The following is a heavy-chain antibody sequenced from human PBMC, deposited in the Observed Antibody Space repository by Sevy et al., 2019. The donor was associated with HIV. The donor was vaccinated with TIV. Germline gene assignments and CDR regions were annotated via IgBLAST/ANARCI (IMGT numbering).Heavy chain of an antibody. CDR1: GYTFITYA. CDR2: INTNTGNP. V-gene: IGHV7-4-1*02. J-gene: IGHJ5*02. CDR3: ARDITMHLGVSRWFDP. Sequence: ASVKVSCKASGYTFITYAMNWVRQAPGQGLEWMGWINTNTGNPTYAQGFTGRYVFSLDTSVSTAYLQISSLKAEDTAVYYCARDITMHLGVSRWFDPWGQGTLVSVSS. D-gene: IGHD3-10*01.